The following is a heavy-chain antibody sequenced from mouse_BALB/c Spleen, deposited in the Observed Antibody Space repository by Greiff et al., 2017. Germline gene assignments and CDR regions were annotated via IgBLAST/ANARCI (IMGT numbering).Heavy chain of an antibody. V-gene: IGHV1S127*01. J-gene: IGHJ4*01. D-gene: IGHD1-2*01. CDR3: TRSSITTATHSMDY. CDR1: GYTFTSYW. Sequence: QVQLQQPGAELVKPGASVKMSCKASGYTFTSYWMHWVKQRPGQGLEWIGTIDPSDSYTSYNQKFKGKATLTVDTSSSTAYMQLSSLTSEDSAVYYCTRSSITTATHSMDYWGQGTSVTVSS. CDR2: IDPSDSYT.